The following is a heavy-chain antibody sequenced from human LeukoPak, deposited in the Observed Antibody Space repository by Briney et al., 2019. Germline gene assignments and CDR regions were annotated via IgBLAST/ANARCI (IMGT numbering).Heavy chain of an antibody. CDR3: ARDLGRWGYCSSTSCYMFDY. CDR1: GYTFISYQ. Sequence: ASVKVSCKASGYTFISYQMHWVRQAPGQGLEWMGIINPSGGSTSYAQKFQGRVTMTRDTSTSTVYMELSSLRSEDTAVYYCARDLGRWGYCSSTSCYMFDYWGQGTLVTVSS. D-gene: IGHD2-2*02. V-gene: IGHV1-46*01. CDR2: INPSGGST. J-gene: IGHJ4*02.